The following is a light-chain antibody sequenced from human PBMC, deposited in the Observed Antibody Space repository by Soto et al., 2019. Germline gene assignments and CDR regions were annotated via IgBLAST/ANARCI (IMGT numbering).Light chain of an antibody. J-gene: IGLJ2*01. CDR1: SRDVGGYNF. CDR3: SSYTTSNTVV. V-gene: IGLV2-14*03. CDR2: DVS. Sequence: QSALTQPASVSGSPGQSISISCTGTSRDVGGYNFVSWYQQHPGKAPKLMIYDVSKRPSGVSNRFSGSKSGNTASLTISGLQAEDEADYYCSSYTTSNTVVFGGGTKLTVL.